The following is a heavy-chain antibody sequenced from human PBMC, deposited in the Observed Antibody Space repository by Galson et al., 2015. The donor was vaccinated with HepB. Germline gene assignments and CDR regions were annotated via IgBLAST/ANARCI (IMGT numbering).Heavy chain of an antibody. J-gene: IGHJ4*02. CDR2: ISYDEGNK. CDR3: ATESGKESGSGYDVFDN. D-gene: IGHD6-25*01. CDR1: RFSFSSYG. Sequence: SLRLSCAASRFSFSSYGMHWVRQAPGKGLEWVAVISYDEGNKYYGDSVKGRFTVSRDNSKNTLYLQMNSLRAEDTAVYYCATESGKESGSGYDVFDNWGQGTLVTVSS. V-gene: IGHV3-30*03.